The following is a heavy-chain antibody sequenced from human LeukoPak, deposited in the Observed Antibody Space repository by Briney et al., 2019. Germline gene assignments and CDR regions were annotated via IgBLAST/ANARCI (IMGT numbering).Heavy chain of an antibody. J-gene: IGHJ4*02. CDR1: GYTFTSYG. V-gene: IGHV1-18*01. D-gene: IGHD5-18*01. CDR3: ATEPITAMVNWDY. CDR2: ISAYNGNT. Sequence: ASVKVSCKASGYTFTSYGISWVRQAPGQGLEWMGWISAYNGNTNYAQKLQGRVTMTTDTSTSTAYMELSSLRSEDTAVYHCATEPITAMVNWDYWGQGTLVTVSS.